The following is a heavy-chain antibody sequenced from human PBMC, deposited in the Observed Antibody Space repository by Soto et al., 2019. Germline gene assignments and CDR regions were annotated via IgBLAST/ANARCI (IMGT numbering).Heavy chain of an antibody. Sequence: SETLSLTCAVSGGSISFNNWLSWVRQPPGKGLEWIGEIYPSGSTNYNPSLKSRVTISLDNSKNQFSLQLHSVTAADTAVYYCARESQRANWFDPWGQGTLVTVSS. J-gene: IGHJ5*02. CDR1: GGSISFNNW. CDR3: ARESQRANWFDP. CDR2: IYPSGST. V-gene: IGHV4-4*02.